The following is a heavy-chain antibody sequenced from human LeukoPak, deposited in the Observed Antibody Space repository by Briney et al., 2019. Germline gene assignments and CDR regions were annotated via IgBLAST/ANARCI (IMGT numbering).Heavy chain of an antibody. D-gene: IGHD4-17*01. CDR3: ARDHTTAGHAFDI. CDR1: GGSFSGYY. Sequence: SETLSLTCAVYGGSFSGYYWSWIRQPPGKGLEWIGSIYYSGSTYYNPSLKSRVTISVDTSKNQFSLKLSSVTAADTAVYYCARDHTTAGHAFDIWGQGTMVTVSS. V-gene: IGHV4-34*01. CDR2: IYYSGST. J-gene: IGHJ3*02.